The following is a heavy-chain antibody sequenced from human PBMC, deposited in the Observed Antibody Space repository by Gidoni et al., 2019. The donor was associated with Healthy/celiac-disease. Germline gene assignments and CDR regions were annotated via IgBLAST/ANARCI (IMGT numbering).Heavy chain of an antibody. J-gene: IGHJ3*02. CDR3: ARGKTAFNI. Sequence: QVQLVQSGAEVKKPGASVKVSCKASGYTFTSYTIHWVSQAPGQRLTWMGCINAGNGNTKYSQKFQGRVTITSDTSASIAYMDLSSLTSEDTAVYYCARGKTAFNIWGQGTMVTVSS. CDR2: INAGNGNT. CDR1: GYTFTSYT. V-gene: IGHV1-3*01.